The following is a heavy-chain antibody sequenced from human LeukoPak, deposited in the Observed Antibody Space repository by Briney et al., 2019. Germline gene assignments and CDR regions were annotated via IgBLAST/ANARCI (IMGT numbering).Heavy chain of an antibody. Sequence: PGGSLRLSCAASGFAFSSYWMTWVRQAPGKGLEWMANIRPDGNEKYYVDSVKGRFTISRDNAKNSLYLQMNSLRAEDTAIYYCARVSNVVVPGSNWFDPWGKGTLVTVSS. CDR2: IRPDGNEK. J-gene: IGHJ5*02. CDR3: ARVSNVVVPGSNWFDP. V-gene: IGHV3-7*01. CDR1: GFAFSSYW. D-gene: IGHD2-2*01.